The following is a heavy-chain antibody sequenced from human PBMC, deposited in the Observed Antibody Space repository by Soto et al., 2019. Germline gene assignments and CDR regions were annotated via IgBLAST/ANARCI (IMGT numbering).Heavy chain of an antibody. D-gene: IGHD3-9*01. CDR3: ARIGRSDRAFDI. CDR1: GFTFSSYG. V-gene: IGHV3-30*03. CDR2: ISYDGSNK. Sequence: GGSLRLSCAASGFTFSSYGMHWVRQAPGKGLEWVAVISYDGSNKYYADSVKGRFTISRDNSKNTLYLQMNSLRAEDTAVYYCARIGRSDRAFDIWGQGTPVTVSS. J-gene: IGHJ4*02.